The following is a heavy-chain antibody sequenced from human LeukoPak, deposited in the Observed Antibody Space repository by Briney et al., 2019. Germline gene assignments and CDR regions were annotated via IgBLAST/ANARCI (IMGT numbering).Heavy chain of an antibody. CDR2: IIPIFGTA. CDR3: AATVVVTADAFDI. Sequence: SVKVSCKASGGTFSSYGISWVRQAPGQGLEWMGGIIPIFGTANYAQKFQGRVTITADESTSTAYMELSSLRSEDTAVYYCAATVVVTADAFDIWGQGTMVTVSS. CDR1: GGTFSSYG. V-gene: IGHV1-69*01. J-gene: IGHJ3*02. D-gene: IGHD2-21*02.